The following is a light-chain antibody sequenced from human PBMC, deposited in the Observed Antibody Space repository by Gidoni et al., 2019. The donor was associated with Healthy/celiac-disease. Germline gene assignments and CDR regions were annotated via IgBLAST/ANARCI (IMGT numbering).Light chain of an antibody. Sequence: DIQMTQSPSTLSASVGDRVTITCRASQSISSWLAWYQQKPGKAPKLLIYKASSLESGVPSRFSGSGSGTEFTLTISSLQPDDFATYYCQQYNSYRDYSFGQXTKLEIK. CDR1: QSISSW. J-gene: IGKJ2*03. CDR2: KAS. CDR3: QQYNSYRDYS. V-gene: IGKV1-5*03.